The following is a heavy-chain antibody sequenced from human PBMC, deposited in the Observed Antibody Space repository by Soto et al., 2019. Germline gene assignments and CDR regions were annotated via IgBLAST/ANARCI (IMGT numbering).Heavy chain of an antibody. CDR3: AKEGVADKYYYYGMDV. Sequence: QVQLVESGGGVVQPGRSLRLSCVASGFTFSSYPIHWVRQAQGKGLEWVTTISSDGNDKYYSDSVKGRFTTSRDNSKNTVYLQMNNLRVEDTAVYYCAKEGVADKYYYYGMDVWGQGTTVNVSS. J-gene: IGHJ6*02. D-gene: IGHD3-3*01. CDR1: GFTFSSYP. CDR2: ISSDGNDK. V-gene: IGHV3-30*04.